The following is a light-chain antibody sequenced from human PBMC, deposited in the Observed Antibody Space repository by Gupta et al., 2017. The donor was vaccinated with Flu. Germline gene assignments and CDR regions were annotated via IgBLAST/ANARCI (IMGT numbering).Light chain of an antibody. CDR1: QSVSSN. CDR2: GAS. V-gene: IGKV3-15*01. J-gene: IGKJ1*01. Sequence: VMTQSPVTLSVSPGERATLSCRASQSVSSNSAWYQQKPGRSPRLLMYGASTRATGIPARFSGSGSGTEFTLTISSLQSEDFAVYYCQQYNIWPWTFGQGTKVEIK. CDR3: QQYNIWPWT.